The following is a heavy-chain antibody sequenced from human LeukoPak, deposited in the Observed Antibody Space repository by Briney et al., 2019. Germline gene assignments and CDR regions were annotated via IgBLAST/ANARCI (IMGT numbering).Heavy chain of an antibody. J-gene: IGHJ4*02. CDR3: ARAPRGGYSGSYVDC. CDR2: MKDDGSEQ. CDR1: GFTFSSYW. D-gene: IGHD1-26*01. Sequence: PGGSLRLSCAASGFTFSSYWMGWVRQAPGKGLEWVAHMKDDGSEQRYVDSVKGRFTISRDSASLYLQMNSLRAEDTAVYYCARAPRGGYSGSYVDCWGQGTLVTVSS. V-gene: IGHV3-7*01.